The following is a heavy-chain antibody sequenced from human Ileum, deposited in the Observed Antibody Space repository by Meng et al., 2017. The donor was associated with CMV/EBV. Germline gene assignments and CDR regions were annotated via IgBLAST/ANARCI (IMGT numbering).Heavy chain of an antibody. V-gene: IGHV3-30*04. J-gene: IGHJ5*02. CDR2: ISYDGSNK. D-gene: IGHD4-11*01. CDR1: GFTFSRHA. Sequence: SGFTFSRHAMHWVRQAPGKGLEWVAVISYDGSNKYYADSVKGRFTISRDNSKNTLYLQMNSLRAEDTAVYYCARMGGTVITGWFDPWGQGTLVTVSS. CDR3: ARMGGTVITGWFDP.